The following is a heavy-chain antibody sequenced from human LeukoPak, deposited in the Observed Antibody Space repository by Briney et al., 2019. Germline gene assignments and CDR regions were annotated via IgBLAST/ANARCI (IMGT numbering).Heavy chain of an antibody. V-gene: IGHV3-23*01. CDR1: GFTFSSYA. Sequence: PGGSLRLSCAASGFTFSSYAMSWVRQAPGKGLEWVSAISGSGGSTYYADSVKGRFTISRDNSKNTLYLQMNSLRAEDTAVYYCANSPVRYFDWLNPSVRFDYWGQGTLVTVSS. D-gene: IGHD3-9*01. J-gene: IGHJ4*02. CDR2: ISGSGGST. CDR3: ANSPVRYFDWLNPSVRFDY.